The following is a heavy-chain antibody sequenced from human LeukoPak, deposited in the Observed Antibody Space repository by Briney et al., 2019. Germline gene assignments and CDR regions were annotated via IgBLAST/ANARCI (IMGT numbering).Heavy chain of an antibody. CDR2: INPNSGGT. Sequence: GASVKVSCKASGYTFTGYYMHWVRQAPGQGLEWMGWINPNSGGTNYAQKFQGWVTMTRDTSISTAYMELSRLRSDDTAVHYCARASKGGAASTLGYWGQGTLVTVSS. V-gene: IGHV1-2*04. J-gene: IGHJ4*02. CDR1: GYTFTGYY. CDR3: ARASKGGAASTLGY. D-gene: IGHD6-13*01.